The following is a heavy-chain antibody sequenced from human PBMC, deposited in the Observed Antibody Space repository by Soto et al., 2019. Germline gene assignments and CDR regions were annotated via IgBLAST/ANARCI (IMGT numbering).Heavy chain of an antibody. CDR2: IHGDGGKI. D-gene: IGHD5-18*01. CDR1: GFMFSAYW. V-gene: IGHV3-7*01. CDR3: ARDFYGGYTYGTGDY. J-gene: IGHJ4*02. Sequence: LRLSCAASGFMFSAYWMSWVRLAPGKGLEWVANIHGDGGKIYYVDSVKGRFTISRDNAKRSLYLQMNSLRAEDTAVYYCARDFYGGYTYGTGDYWGQGALVTVSS.